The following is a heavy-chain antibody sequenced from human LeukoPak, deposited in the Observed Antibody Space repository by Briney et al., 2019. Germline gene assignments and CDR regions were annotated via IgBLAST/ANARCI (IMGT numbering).Heavy chain of an antibody. CDR2: IYPGDSDT. CDR3: ARHSYDSSDFHYMDV. CDR1: GYSFTSYW. Sequence: GESLKISCKGSGYSFTSYWIGWVRQMPGKGLEWMGIIYPGDSDTRYSPSFQGQVTISADKSISTAYLQWSTLRASDTAIYYCARHSYDSSDFHYMDVWGKGTTVTISS. J-gene: IGHJ6*03. V-gene: IGHV5-51*01. D-gene: IGHD3-22*01.